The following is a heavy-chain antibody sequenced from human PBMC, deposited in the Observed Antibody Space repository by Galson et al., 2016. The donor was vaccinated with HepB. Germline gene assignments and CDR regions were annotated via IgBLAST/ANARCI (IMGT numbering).Heavy chain of an antibody. CDR1: GFTFSSYW. Sequence: LRLSCAASGFTFSSYWMSWVRQAPGRGPEWVADIKEDGSEKYYVDSVKGRFTISRDNAKNSLSPQMTSLRAEDTAVYYCANIPRRGPFDYWGQGTQVTVSA. CDR2: IKEDGSEK. D-gene: IGHD2-21*01. CDR3: ANIPRRGPFDY. V-gene: IGHV3-7*03. J-gene: IGHJ4*02.